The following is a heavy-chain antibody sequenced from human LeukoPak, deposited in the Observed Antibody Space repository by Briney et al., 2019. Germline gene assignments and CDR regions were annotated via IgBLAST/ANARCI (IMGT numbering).Heavy chain of an antibody. Sequence: SETLSLTCTVSGGSISSSSYYWGWIRQPPGKGLEWIGEIYHSGSTNYNPSLKSRVTISVDKSKNQFSLKLSSVTAADTAVYYCARDAGDYDNSGYFFDYWGQGTLVTVSS. J-gene: IGHJ4*02. CDR3: ARDAGDYDNSGYFFDY. D-gene: IGHD3-22*01. CDR1: GGSISSSSYY. CDR2: IYHSGST. V-gene: IGHV4-39*07.